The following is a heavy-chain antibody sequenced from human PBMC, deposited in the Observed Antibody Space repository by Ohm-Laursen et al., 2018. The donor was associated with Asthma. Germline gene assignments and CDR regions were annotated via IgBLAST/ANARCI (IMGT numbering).Heavy chain of an antibody. D-gene: IGHD3-10*01. Sequence: GSLRLSCTAPGFTFRTYAMTWLRQGPEKGLEWVSDIYPGGATFYADSVKGRFTISRDDSKNTLNLQMSSLRGDDTAVYYCARGQGSGDISGSDPFDLWGQGTTVIVSS. CDR1: GFTFRTYA. V-gene: IGHV3-53*01. CDR3: ARGQGSGDISGSDPFDL. J-gene: IGHJ3*01. CDR2: IYPGGAT.